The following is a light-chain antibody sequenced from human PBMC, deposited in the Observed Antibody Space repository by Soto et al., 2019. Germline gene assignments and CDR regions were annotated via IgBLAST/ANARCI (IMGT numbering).Light chain of an antibody. CDR3: QQYGSSPRT. V-gene: IGKV3-20*01. J-gene: IGKJ2*02. CDR1: QSVSSSY. CDR2: GAS. Sequence: EIVLTQSPGTLSLSPGERATLSCRASQSVSSSYLAWYQQKPGQAPGLLIYGASSRATGIPDRFSVSGSGTDFTLTISRLEPEDFAVYYCQQYGSSPRTFGQGTKLEIK.